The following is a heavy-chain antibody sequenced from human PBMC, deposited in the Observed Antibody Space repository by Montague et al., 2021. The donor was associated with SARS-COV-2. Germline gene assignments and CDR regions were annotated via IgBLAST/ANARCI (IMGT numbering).Heavy chain of an antibody. D-gene: IGHD3-22*01. CDR1: GFTFTSSA. CDR3: AAGPRTYYYDSSGYYGYYYGMDV. V-gene: IGHV1-58*01. Sequence: SVKVSCKASGFTFTSSAVQWLRQARGQRLEWIGWIVVGSGNTNYSQKFQERVTITRDMSTSTAYMELSSLRSEDTAVYYCAAGPRTYYYDSSGYYGYYYGMDVWGQGTTVTVSS. CDR2: IVVGSGNT. J-gene: IGHJ6*02.